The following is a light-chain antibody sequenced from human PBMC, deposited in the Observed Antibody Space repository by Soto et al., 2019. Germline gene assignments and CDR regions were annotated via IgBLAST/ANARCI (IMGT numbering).Light chain of an antibody. Sequence: EIVLTHSPGTLSFSPWERATVSFRASQSVASSHLAWYRQKPGQTPRLLIYDASSRATGIPDRISGSGSGTDFTLTISRLEPEDFAVYYCQQYGSAPFTFGPGTKVDIK. J-gene: IGKJ3*01. CDR1: QSVASSH. CDR3: QQYGSAPFT. V-gene: IGKV3-20*01. CDR2: DAS.